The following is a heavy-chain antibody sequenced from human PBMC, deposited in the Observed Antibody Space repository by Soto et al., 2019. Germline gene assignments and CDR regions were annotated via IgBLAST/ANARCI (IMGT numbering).Heavy chain of an antibody. CDR1: GFTFNTYG. CDR3: AKSPNFYCSSPNCYKFYFDF. V-gene: IGHV3-30*18. J-gene: IGHJ4*02. CDR2: ISYDGTDK. D-gene: IGHD2-2*02. Sequence: GGSLRLSCAASGFTFNTYGMHWVRQAPGKGLEWVAVISYDGTDKYYADSVKGRFIISRDNSKNTLYLQMNSLRAEDTAIYYCAKSPNFYCSSPNCYKFYFDFWGQGALVTVSS.